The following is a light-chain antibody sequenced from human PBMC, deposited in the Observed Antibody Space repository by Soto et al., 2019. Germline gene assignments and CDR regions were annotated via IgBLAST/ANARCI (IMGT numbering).Light chain of an antibody. CDR1: QSLAHSDGNTY. CDR2: KAS. Sequence: DVVMTQPPLFLPVTLGQPASISCRSSQSLAHSDGNTYLTWFQQRPGQSPRRLIYKASNRDSGVPDRFSGSGSCTDFTLNIRRVQAEDVALYYCMQGTHWPWTLGQGPNVDIK. V-gene: IGKV2-30*02. J-gene: IGKJ1*01. CDR3: MQGTHWPWT.